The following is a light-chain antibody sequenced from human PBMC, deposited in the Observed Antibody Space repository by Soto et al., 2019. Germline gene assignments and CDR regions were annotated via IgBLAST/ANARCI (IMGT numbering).Light chain of an antibody. CDR1: QSFGGSY. CDR3: QQYGGSPET. J-gene: IGKJ1*01. Sequence: EIVLTQSPGTLSLSPGESATLSCRASQSFGGSYLAWYQQKPGQAPRLLIYVASSRATGIPDRFSGSGSGTDFTLTISRLEPEDFAVYYCQQYGGSPETFGQGTKV. CDR2: VAS. V-gene: IGKV3-20*01.